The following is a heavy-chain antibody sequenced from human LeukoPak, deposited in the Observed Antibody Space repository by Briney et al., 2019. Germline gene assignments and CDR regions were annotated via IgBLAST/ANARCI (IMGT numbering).Heavy chain of an antibody. CDR3: AREVRGYYFDY. J-gene: IGHJ4*02. CDR1: GFIVSSNY. Sequence: GGSLRLSCAASGFIVSSNYMSWVRQAPGEGLEWVSVISSGGNTYYADSVKGRFTISRDNSKNTLYLQMNGLRAEGTAVYYCAREVRGYYFDYWGQGTLVTVSS. D-gene: IGHD3-22*01. V-gene: IGHV3-53*01. CDR2: ISSGGNT.